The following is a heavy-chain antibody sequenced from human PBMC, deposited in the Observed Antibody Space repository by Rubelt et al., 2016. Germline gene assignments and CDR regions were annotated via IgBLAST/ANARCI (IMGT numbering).Heavy chain of an antibody. D-gene: IGHD4-23*01. CDR2: ISSSSTYI. J-gene: IGHJ1*01. V-gene: IGHV3-21*01. CDR1: GFSVSTNY. CDR3: VTDLRWPLRN. Sequence: EVQLVESGGGLIQPGGSLRLSCAASGFSVSTNYMSWVRQAPGKGLEWVSLISSSSTYIYYADSVKGRFTISRDNAKNSVYLQMNGLRAEDTAVYYCVTDLRWPLRNWGQGTLVTVSS.